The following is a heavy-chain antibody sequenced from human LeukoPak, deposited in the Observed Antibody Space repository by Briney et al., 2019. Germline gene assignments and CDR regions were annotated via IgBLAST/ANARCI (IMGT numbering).Heavy chain of an antibody. CDR3: AHRPDPLYCSSTSCYHGWFDP. CDR1: GFSLSTSGVG. Sequence: SGPTLVKPTQTLTLTCTFSGFSLSTSGVGVGWIRQPPGKALEWLALIYWNDDKRYSPSLKSRLTITKDTSKNQVVLTMTNMDPVDTATYYCAHRPDPLYCSSTSCYHGWFDPWGQGTLVTVSS. V-gene: IGHV2-5*01. CDR2: IYWNDDK. D-gene: IGHD2-2*01. J-gene: IGHJ5*02.